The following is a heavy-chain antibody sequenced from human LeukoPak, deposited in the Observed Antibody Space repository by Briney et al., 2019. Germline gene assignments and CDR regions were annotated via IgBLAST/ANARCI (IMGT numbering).Heavy chain of an antibody. V-gene: IGHV3-48*02. D-gene: IGHD1-26*01. CDR3: ARGGGSYAYFDY. CDR2: ISGSSSTV. CDR1: GFTFSSSS. J-gene: IGHJ4*02. Sequence: GGSLRLSCVASGFTFSSSSMTWVRQAPGKGLEWVSYISGSSSTVYYAASVKGRFTISRDTAKNSLYLQMNSLRDEDTAVYYCARGGGSYAYFDYWGQGTLVTVSS.